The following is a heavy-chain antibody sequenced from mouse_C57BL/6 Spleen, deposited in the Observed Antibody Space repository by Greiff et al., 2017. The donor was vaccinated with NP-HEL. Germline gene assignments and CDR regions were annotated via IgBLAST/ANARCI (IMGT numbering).Heavy chain of an antibody. Sequence: VQLQQSGAELVRPGASVTLSCKASGYTFTDYEMHWVKQTPVHGLEWIGAIDPETGGTAYNQKFKGKAILTADKSSSTAYMELRSLTSEDSAVYYCTRPLTTTGFAYWGQGTLVTVSA. D-gene: IGHD1-1*01. CDR2: IDPETGGT. V-gene: IGHV1-15*01. CDR1: GYTFTDYE. CDR3: TRPLTTTGFAY. J-gene: IGHJ3*01.